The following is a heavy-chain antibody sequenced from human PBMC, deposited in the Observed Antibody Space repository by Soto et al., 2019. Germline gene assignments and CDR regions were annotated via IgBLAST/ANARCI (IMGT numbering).Heavy chain of an antibody. CDR1: GFSFSTYE. CDR2: IISSDTTI. V-gene: IGHV3-48*03. Sequence: SMRLSCLASGFSFSTYEMNWVRQATGKVLGWVSYIISSDTTIHYADVVKGRFTISRDNAKNPLYLQMKCLRAEDTAIYYCARVAIAARAFDYLGPGTLVAVSS. D-gene: IGHD6-6*01. J-gene: IGHJ4*02. CDR3: ARVAIAARAFDY.